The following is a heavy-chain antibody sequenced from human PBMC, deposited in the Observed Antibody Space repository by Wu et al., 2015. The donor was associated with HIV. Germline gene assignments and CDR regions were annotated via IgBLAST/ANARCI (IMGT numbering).Heavy chain of an antibody. CDR2: INPSGGST. CDR3: ARARNSYFDMDV. V-gene: IGHV1-46*01. Sequence: QVQLVQSGAEVKKPGASVKVSCKASGYTFTSYYMHWVRQAPGQGLEWMGIINPSGGSTSYAQKFQGRVTMTRDASTSTVYMELSDLRSEDTAVYYCARARNSYFDMDVWGKGTTVIVSS. CDR1: GYTFTSYY. J-gene: IGHJ6*03.